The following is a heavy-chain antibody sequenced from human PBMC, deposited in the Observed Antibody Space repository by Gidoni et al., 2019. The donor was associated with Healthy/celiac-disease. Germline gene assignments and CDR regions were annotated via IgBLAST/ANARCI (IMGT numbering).Heavy chain of an antibody. Sequence: APGQGLEWMGIINPSGGSTSYAQKFQGRVTMTRDTSTSTVYMELSSLRSEDTAVYYCARGGSAAGRGDYWGQGTLVTVSS. CDR2: INPSGGST. J-gene: IGHJ4*02. CDR3: ARGGSAAGRGDY. D-gene: IGHD6-13*01. V-gene: IGHV1-46*01.